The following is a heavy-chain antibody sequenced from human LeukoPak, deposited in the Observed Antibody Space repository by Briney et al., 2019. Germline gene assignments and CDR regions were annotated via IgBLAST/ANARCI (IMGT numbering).Heavy chain of an antibody. V-gene: IGHV4-59*08. CDR3: ARHPRDAGYFDY. CDR1: GGPFSGYY. CDR2: IYYSGST. Sequence: PSETLSLTCAVYGGPFSGYYWSWIRQPPGKGLEWIGYIYYSGSTNYNPSLKSRVTISVDTSKNQFSLKLSSVTAADTAVYYCARHPRDAGYFDYWGQGTLVTVSS. J-gene: IGHJ4*02.